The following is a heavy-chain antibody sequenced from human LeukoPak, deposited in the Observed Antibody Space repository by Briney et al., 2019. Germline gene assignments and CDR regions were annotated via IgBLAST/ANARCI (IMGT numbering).Heavy chain of an antibody. Sequence: SETLSLTCTVSGGSISSSSYYWGWIRQPPGKGLEWIGYIYSSGSTNYNPSLKSRVTISVDTSKNQFSLKLSSVTAADTAVYYCARDRHTTVTTYYFDYWGQGTLVTVSS. V-gene: IGHV4-61*01. D-gene: IGHD4-17*01. CDR3: ARDRHTTVTTYYFDY. CDR1: GGSISSSSYY. CDR2: IYSSGST. J-gene: IGHJ4*02.